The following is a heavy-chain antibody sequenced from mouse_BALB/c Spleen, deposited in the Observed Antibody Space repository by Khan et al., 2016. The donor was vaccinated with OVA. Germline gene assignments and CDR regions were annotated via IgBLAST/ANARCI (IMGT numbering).Heavy chain of an antibody. V-gene: IGHV1S81*02. CDR2: INPSNGRT. CDR3: ARSWDGFAD. Sequence: QMQLQQPGAELVKPGASVKLSCKASGYTFTSYWMHWVKQRPGQGLEWIGEINPSNGRTNYNEKFKSKATLTVDKSSSTAYMQLSSLTSEDSAVYGWARSWDGFADWGQGTLVTVSA. CDR1: GYTFTSYW. D-gene: IGHD4-1*01. J-gene: IGHJ3*01.